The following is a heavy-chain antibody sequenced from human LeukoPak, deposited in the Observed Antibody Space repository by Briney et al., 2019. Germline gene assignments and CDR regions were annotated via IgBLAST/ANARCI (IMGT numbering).Heavy chain of an antibody. V-gene: IGHV4-34*01. J-gene: IGHJ4*02. Sequence: SETLSLTCAVYGGSFSGYYWSWIRQPPGKGLEWIGEINHSGRTNYNPSLKSRVTISVDTSKNQFSLKLSSVTAADTAVYYCARGLNDSWTGENYWGQGTLVTVSS. CDR3: ARGLNDSWTGENY. CDR2: INHSGRT. CDR1: GGSFSGYY. D-gene: IGHD3-3*01.